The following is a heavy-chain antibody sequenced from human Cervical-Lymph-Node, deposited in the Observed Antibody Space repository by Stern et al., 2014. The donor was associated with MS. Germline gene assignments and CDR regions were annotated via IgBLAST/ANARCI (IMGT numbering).Heavy chain of an antibody. CDR3: ARDRPLWFGEAWYLDL. CDR2: IRGYDGNT. J-gene: IGHJ2*01. V-gene: IGHV1-18*01. D-gene: IGHD3-10*01. CDR1: GYRFSTYG. Sequence: QMQLVQSGAEVKKPGASVQVSCKASGYRFSTYGIRWVRQAPGQGLEWMGWIRGYDGNTNFGQRLQGRGNMTTDTSTTTAYMELRSLRPDDTAVYYCARDRPLWFGEAWYLDLWGRGTLVTVSS.